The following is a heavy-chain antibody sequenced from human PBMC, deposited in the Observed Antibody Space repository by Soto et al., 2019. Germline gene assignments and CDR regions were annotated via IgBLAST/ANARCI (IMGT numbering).Heavy chain of an antibody. CDR1: GGSISSGGYS. J-gene: IGHJ4*02. CDR3: ASGQHLVRNY. Sequence: QLQLQESGSGLVKPSQTLSLTCAVSGGSISSGGYSWSWIRQPPGKCLEWIGYIYHSGSTYYNPSLKSRVTISVARSKNQFSLKLRSVTAADTDVYYCASGQHLVRNYWGQGTLVTVSS. D-gene: IGHD6-13*01. V-gene: IGHV4-30-2*01. CDR2: IYHSGST.